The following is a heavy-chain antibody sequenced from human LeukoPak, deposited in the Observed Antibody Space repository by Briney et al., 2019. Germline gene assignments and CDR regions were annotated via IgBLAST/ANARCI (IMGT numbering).Heavy chain of an antibody. CDR3: VRDLIAAAVNYYYYGMDV. D-gene: IGHD6-13*01. Sequence: GGSLRLSCAASGFTFSSYSMNWVRQAPGKGLEWVSSISSSSSYIYYADSVKGRFTISRDNAKNSLYLQMNSLRAEDTAVYYCVRDLIAAAVNYYYYGMDVWGKGTTVTVSS. CDR2: ISSSSSYI. V-gene: IGHV3-21*01. CDR1: GFTFSSYS. J-gene: IGHJ6*04.